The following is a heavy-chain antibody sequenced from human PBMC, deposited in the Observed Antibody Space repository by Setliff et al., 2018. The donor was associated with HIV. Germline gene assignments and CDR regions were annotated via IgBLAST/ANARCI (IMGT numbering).Heavy chain of an antibody. Sequence: ASVKVSCKASGYTLTSYAITWVRQAPGQGLEWVGWVDADNGNTNYAQKFRGRVTMTTDTYTNTAYMEVRSLTSDDTAVYYCVRVTADRTNYYYMDVWGKGTTVTVSS. V-gene: IGHV1-18*01. CDR1: GYTLTSYA. D-gene: IGHD4-17*01. J-gene: IGHJ6*03. CDR2: VDADNGNT. CDR3: VRVTADRTNYYYMDV.